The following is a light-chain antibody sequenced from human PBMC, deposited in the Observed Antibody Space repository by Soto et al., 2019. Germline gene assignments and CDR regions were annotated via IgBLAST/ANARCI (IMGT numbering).Light chain of an antibody. CDR2: GNS. Sequence: QSVLTQPPSVSGAPGQRVTISCTGSSSNIGAGYDVHWYQQLPGTAPKLLIYGNSNRPSGVPDRFSGSKSGTSASLAITGLQAEDDAYYYCQSYDSSLSGWVFGGWTKLTVL. CDR3: QSYDSSLSGWV. CDR1: SSNIGAGYD. J-gene: IGLJ3*02. V-gene: IGLV1-40*01.